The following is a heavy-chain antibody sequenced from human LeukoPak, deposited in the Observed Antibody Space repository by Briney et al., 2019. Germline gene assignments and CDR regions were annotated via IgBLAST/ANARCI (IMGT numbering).Heavy chain of an antibody. J-gene: IGHJ4*02. D-gene: IGHD1-26*01. Sequence: KPSETLSLTCTVSSGSVNSGSYYWNWIRQPPGKGLEWIGYIYYSGSTNYNPSLKSRVTISVDTSKNQFSLKLSSVTAADTAVYYCARAAYSGSYHSDYWGQGTLVTVSS. V-gene: IGHV4-61*01. CDR3: ARAAYSGSYHSDY. CDR2: IYYSGST. CDR1: SGSVNSGSYY.